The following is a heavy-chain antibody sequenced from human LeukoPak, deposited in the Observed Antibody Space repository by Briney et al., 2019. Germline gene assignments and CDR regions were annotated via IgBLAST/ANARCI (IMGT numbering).Heavy chain of an antibody. J-gene: IGHJ4*02. CDR2: IYYSGST. Sequence: SETLSLTCTVSGGSISSYYWSWIRQPPGKGLERIGYIYYSGSTSYNPSLKSRVTISVDTSKNQFSLKLSSVTAADTAVYYCARGPNSVAGYFDYWGQGTLVTVSS. D-gene: IGHD6-19*01. CDR3: ARGPNSVAGYFDY. V-gene: IGHV4-59*01. CDR1: GGSISSYY.